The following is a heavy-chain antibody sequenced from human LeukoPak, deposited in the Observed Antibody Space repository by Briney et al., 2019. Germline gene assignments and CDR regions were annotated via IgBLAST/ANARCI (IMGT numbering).Heavy chain of an antibody. Sequence: GGSLRLSCAASGFTLSSYSMSWVRQAPGKGLEWVSAISGSGGSTYYADSVKGRLTISRDNSKNTLYLKMNSLRAEDTAVYYCAKDLDSSSPHDYWGQGTLVTVSS. CDR2: ISGSGGST. V-gene: IGHV3-23*01. J-gene: IGHJ4*02. CDR3: AKDLDSSSPHDY. CDR1: GFTLSSYS. D-gene: IGHD6-6*01.